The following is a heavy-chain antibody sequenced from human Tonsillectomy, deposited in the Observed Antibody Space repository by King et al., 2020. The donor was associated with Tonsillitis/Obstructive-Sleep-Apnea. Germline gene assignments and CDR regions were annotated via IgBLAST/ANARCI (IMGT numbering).Heavy chain of an antibody. CDR2: INHSGST. V-gene: IGHV4-34*01. D-gene: IGHD2-2*01. CDR3: ARGVVVPSAMSYNKFDP. Sequence: VQLQQWGAGLLKVSETLSLTCAVYRGSIGGFYWSWIRQPPGKGLEWIGEINHSGSTNYNPSLMSRVTMSVDTSKNQFSLKMSSLTAADTAVYYCARGVVVPSAMSYNKFDPWGQGTLVSVSS. CDR1: RGSIGGFY. J-gene: IGHJ5*02.